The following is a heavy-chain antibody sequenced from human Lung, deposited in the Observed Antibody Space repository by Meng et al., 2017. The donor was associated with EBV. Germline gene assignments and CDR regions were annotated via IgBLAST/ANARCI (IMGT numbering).Heavy chain of an antibody. J-gene: IGHJ5*02. D-gene: IGHD6-6*01. CDR1: GGSFRGYY. Sequence: QRQLQESGPGLVKPWETLSLTCTVYGGSFRGYYWSWIREPPGQGLEWIGYIYDSWSTSYNPSPMSRVTISVDASRNKFSLKLTSVTAADTAVYYCAREYSSSSGLPGPWGQGTLVTVSS. V-gene: IGHV4-30-4*08. CDR2: IYDSWST. CDR3: AREYSSSSGLPGP.